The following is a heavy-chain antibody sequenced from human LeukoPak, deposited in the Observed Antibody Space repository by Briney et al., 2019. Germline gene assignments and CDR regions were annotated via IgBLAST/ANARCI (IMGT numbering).Heavy chain of an antibody. D-gene: IGHD1/OR15-1a*01. Sequence: SETLSLTCTVSGGSISSSSYYWGWIRQPPGKGLEWIGSIYYSGSTYYNPSLKSRVTISVDTSKNQLSLKLSSVTAADTAVYYCASLPAKTTNPYYYMDVWGKGTTVTVSS. CDR3: ASLPAKTTNPYYYMDV. CDR2: IYYSGST. J-gene: IGHJ6*03. CDR1: GGSISSSSYY. V-gene: IGHV4-39*01.